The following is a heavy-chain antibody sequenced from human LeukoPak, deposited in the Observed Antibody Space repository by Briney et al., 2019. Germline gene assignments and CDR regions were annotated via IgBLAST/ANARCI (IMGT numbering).Heavy chain of an antibody. Sequence: SQTLSLTCTVSGGSISSTSYYWSWIRQPAGTGLEWIGRIYTSGSTNYNPSLKSRVTISVDTSKNQFSLKLSSVTAADTAVYHCARLEMATISLDYWGQGTLVTVSS. CDR3: ARLEMATISLDY. V-gene: IGHV4-61*02. CDR2: IYTSGST. J-gene: IGHJ4*02. CDR1: GGSISSTSYY. D-gene: IGHD5-24*01.